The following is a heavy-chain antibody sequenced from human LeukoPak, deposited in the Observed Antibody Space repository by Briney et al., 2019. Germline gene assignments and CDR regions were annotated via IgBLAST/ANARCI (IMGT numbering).Heavy chain of an antibody. V-gene: IGHV4-30-4*08. CDR1: GGSISSGDYY. CDR3: ARHVEIAVAGPIDY. J-gene: IGHJ4*02. D-gene: IGHD6-19*01. Sequence: SETLSLTCTVSGGSISSGDYYWSWIRQPPGKGLEWIGYIYYSGSTYYNPSLKSRVTISVDTSKNQFSLKLSSVTAADTAVYYCARHVEIAVAGPIDYWGQGTLVTVSS. CDR2: IYYSGST.